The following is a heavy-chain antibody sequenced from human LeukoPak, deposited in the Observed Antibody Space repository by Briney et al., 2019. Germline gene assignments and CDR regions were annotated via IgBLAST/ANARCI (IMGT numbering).Heavy chain of an antibody. CDR3: ASGGGVLVAFDI. Sequence: GGSLRLSCGASGFSFSASSMHWVRQAPGKGLEWVGRIRSKANGYATHFAASVDGRFTVSRDDSKNTIYLHMNSLKTEDTGVYYCASGGGVLVAFDIWGQGTMVLVSS. J-gene: IGHJ3*02. V-gene: IGHV3-73*01. CDR2: IRSKANGYAT. D-gene: IGHD2-8*02. CDR1: GFSFSASS.